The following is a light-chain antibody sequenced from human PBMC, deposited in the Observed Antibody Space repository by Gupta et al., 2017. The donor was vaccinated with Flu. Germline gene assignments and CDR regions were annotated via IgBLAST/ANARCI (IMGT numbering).Light chain of an antibody. Sequence: QSALTQPASVSGSPGQSITISCTGTSSEVGSYNLVSCYQQHPGKALKLMIYEVSKRTSGVSNRFSGSKSGNTASLTISGLKAEDEADYYCCSYAGSSTLVFGGGTKLTVL. CDR1: SSEVGSYNL. CDR3: CSYAGSSTLV. CDR2: EVS. J-gene: IGLJ2*01. V-gene: IGLV2-23*02.